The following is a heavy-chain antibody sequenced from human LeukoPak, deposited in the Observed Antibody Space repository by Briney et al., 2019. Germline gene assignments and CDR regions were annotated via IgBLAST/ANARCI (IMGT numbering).Heavy chain of an antibody. Sequence: GGSLRLSCAASGFNFSDFYMSWIRQAPGKGLEWLSSISLSGSTITYAASVEGRVTVSRDNAKTSLFLQMNSLRADDTAVYYCAREASCSSTTCYFDYWGQGTLVTVSS. J-gene: IGHJ4*02. V-gene: IGHV3-11*01. D-gene: IGHD2-2*01. CDR2: ISLSGSTI. CDR1: GFNFSDFY. CDR3: AREASCSSTTCYFDY.